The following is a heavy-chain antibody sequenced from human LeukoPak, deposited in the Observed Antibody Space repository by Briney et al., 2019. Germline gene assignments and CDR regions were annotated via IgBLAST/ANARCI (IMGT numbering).Heavy chain of an antibody. V-gene: IGHV3-23*01. CDR1: GFTFSSYA. CDR2: ISGSGGST. Sequence: GGSLTLSCAASGFTFSSYAMIWVRQAPGKGLEWVSAISGSGGSTYYADSVKGRFTISRDNSKNTLYLQMNSLRAEDRVVYYCAKVGNGYFQQWGQGTLVTVSS. D-gene: IGHD4-23*01. CDR3: AKVGNGYFQQ. J-gene: IGHJ1*01.